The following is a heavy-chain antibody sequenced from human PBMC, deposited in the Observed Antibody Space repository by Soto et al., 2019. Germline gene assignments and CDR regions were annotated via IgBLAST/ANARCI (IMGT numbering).Heavy chain of an antibody. CDR3: ARLPRIQLPLYYYYGMDV. Sequence: PSETLSPTCTVSGCPVSRYYWTWIRPPPGKGLEWIGYIFYSGSTNYNPSLKSRVTISVDTSKNQFSLKLSSVTAADSAVYYCARLPRIQLPLYYYYGMDVWGQGTTVTVSS. V-gene: IGHV4-59*02. CDR2: IFYSGST. J-gene: IGHJ6*02. CDR1: GCPVSRYY. D-gene: IGHD1-7*01.